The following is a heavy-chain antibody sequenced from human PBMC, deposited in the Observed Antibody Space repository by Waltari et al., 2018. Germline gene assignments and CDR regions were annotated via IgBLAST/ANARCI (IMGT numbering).Heavy chain of an antibody. D-gene: IGHD6-13*01. J-gene: IGHJ5*02. Sequence: QVQLVQSGAEVKKPGASVKVSCKASGYTFTSYDINWLRQATGQGLEWMGWMNPNSGNTGDAQKFQGRVTMTRNTSISKAYMELRSLRSEDTDGDYWARASYSSSGGDWFDPWGQGTLVTGAS. CDR2: MNPNSGNT. V-gene: IGHV1-8*01. CDR3: ARASYSSSGGDWFDP. CDR1: GYTFTSYD.